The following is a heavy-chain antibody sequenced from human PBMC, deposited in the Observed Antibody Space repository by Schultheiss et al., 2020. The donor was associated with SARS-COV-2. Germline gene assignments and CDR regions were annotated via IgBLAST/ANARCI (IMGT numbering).Heavy chain of an antibody. D-gene: IGHD1-26*01. J-gene: IGHJ4*02. Sequence: SETLSLTCAVSGASISSTDWWSWVRQPPGKGLEWLGEVYHSWSTKFNPSLKGRVTISLDKSKNQYSLNLTSVTAADTAVYYCARRRIVGASGLDSWGQGMSVTVSS. CDR2: VYHSWST. V-gene: IGHV4-4*02. CDR3: ARRRIVGASGLDS. CDR1: GASISSTDW.